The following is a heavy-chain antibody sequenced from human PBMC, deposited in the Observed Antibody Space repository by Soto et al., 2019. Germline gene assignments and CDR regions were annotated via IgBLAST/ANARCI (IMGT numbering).Heavy chain of an antibody. CDR1: GYTFTGYY. CDR3: ARVHNWNDFAFDI. V-gene: IGHV1-2*04. CDR2: INPNSGGT. D-gene: IGHD1-1*01. Sequence: ASVKVSCKASGYTFTGYYMHWVRQAPGQGLEWMGWINPNSGGTNYAQKFQGWVTMTRDTSISTAYMELSRLRSDDTAVYYCARVHNWNDFAFDIWGQGTMVTVSS. J-gene: IGHJ3*02.